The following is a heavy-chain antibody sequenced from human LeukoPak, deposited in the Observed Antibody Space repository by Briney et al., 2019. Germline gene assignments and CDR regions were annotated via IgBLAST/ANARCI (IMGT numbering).Heavy chain of an antibody. CDR2: ISAYNGNT. J-gene: IGHJ3*02. D-gene: IGHD3-3*01. CDR3: ARVSVLRFLVWFHAFDI. V-gene: IGHV1-18*01. CDR1: GYTFTSYG. Sequence: ASVKASCKASGYTFTSYGISWVRQAPGQGLEWMGWISAYNGNTNYAQKLQGRVTMTTDTSTSTAYMELRSLRSDDTAVYYCARVSVLRFLVWFHAFDIWGQGTMVTVSS.